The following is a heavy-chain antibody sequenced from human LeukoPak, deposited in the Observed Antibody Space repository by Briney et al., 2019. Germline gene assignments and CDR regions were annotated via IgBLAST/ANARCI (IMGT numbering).Heavy chain of an antibody. CDR1: GFTFSRYG. Sequence: GGSLRLSCAASGFTFSRYGMHWVRQAPGKGLEWVAVIWYDGSNKYYADSVKGRFTISRDNSKNTLYLQMDSLRAEDTAVYYCASQNSGGYSSGWTLDYWGQGTLVTVSS. CDR3: ASQNSGGYSSGWTLDY. J-gene: IGHJ4*02. V-gene: IGHV3-33*01. CDR2: IWYDGSNK. D-gene: IGHD6-19*01.